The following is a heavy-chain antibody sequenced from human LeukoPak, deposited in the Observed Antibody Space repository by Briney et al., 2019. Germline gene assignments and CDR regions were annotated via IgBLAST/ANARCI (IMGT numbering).Heavy chain of an antibody. J-gene: IGHJ3*02. CDR1: GYTFTSYG. CDR3: ARDPVVPAAWGAFDI. D-gene: IGHD2-2*01. V-gene: IGHV1-18*01. Sequence: ASVKVSCKASGYTFTSYGISWVRQAPGQGLEWMGWISAYNGNTNYAQKLQGRVTMTTDTSTSTAYMELRSLRSDDTAVYYCARDPVVPAAWGAFDIWGQGTMVTVSS. CDR2: ISAYNGNT.